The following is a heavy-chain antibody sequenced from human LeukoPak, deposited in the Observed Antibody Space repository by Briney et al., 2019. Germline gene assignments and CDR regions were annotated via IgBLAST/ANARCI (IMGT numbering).Heavy chain of an antibody. D-gene: IGHD4-17*01. CDR1: GFTFSSYS. J-gene: IGHJ4*02. CDR3: ARDRDSGDYTAAPGDY. CDR2: MSSSGSTI. V-gene: IGHV3-48*02. Sequence: GGCLRLPCAASGFTFSSYSMNWVRQAPWKGLEWILCMSSSGSTINYADSVKGRFTISRDSAKNSLYLQMNSLRDEDTAVYYCARDRDSGDYTAAPGDYWGQGTLVTVSS.